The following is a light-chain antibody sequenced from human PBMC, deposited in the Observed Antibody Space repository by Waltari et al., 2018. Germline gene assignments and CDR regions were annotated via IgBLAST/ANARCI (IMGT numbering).Light chain of an antibody. J-gene: IGLJ2*01. CDR3: QTCDTITAI. CDR2: QDT. Sequence: SFELIQPPSVAVSPGQTANITCSGDKLGDIYTYWYQQKPGQSPVAIMYQDTRRPSGIPERFSCSNSGNTSTLTISETQPVDEADYFCQTCDTITAIFGGGTRLTVL. V-gene: IGLV3-1*01. CDR1: KLGDIY.